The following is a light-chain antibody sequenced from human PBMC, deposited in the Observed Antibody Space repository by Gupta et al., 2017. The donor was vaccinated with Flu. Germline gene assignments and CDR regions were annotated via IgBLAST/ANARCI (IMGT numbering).Light chain of an antibody. V-gene: IGKV4-1*01. J-gene: IGKJ1*01. Sequence: MMTQSLYSLAASLGERATINCKSSQRVLYNSNNKNYLAWYQQKPGQPPKLLIYRASTRESGVPDRFSGSGSGTDFTITISSLKAEDVAVYYCQKYYSTPLTFGQGTKVDIK. CDR1: QRVLYNSNNKNY. CDR3: QKYYSTPLT. CDR2: RAS.